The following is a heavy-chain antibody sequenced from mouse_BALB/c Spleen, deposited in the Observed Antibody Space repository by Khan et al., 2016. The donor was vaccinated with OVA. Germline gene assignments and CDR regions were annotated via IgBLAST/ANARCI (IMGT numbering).Heavy chain of an antibody. D-gene: IGHD2-4*01. CDR1: GYSITSGYA. CDR2: ISYSGVT. V-gene: IGHV3-2*02. Sequence: EVQLQESGPGPVKPSQSLSLTCTVTGYSITSGYAWNWIRQFPGNKLEWMGYISYSGVTSYTPSLKSRISITRDTSKNQFFLQLNSVTTEDTATYVCARGNYDGDYFDYWGQGTTLTVSS. CDR3: ARGNYDGDYFDY. J-gene: IGHJ2*01.